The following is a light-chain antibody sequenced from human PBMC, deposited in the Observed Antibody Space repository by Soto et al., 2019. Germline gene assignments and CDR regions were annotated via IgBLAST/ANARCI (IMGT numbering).Light chain of an antibody. CDR3: SSYTSSSTHNYV. CDR1: GSDVGGYNY. V-gene: IGLV2-14*01. Sequence: QSVLTQPASVSGSPGQSITISCTGTGSDVGGYNYVSWYQQHPGKAPKLMIYEVSNRPSGVSNRFSGSKSGNTASLTISGLQAEDEADYYCSSYTSSSTHNYVFGTGTKVTVL. CDR2: EVS. J-gene: IGLJ1*01.